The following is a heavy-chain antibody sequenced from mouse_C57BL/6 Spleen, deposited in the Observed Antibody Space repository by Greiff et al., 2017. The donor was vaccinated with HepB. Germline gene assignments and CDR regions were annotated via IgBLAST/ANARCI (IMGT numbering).Heavy chain of an antibody. J-gene: IGHJ4*01. CDR2: IDPSDSYT. Sequence: QVQLQQPGAELVRPGTSVKLSCKASGYTFTSYWMHWVKQRPGQGLEWIGVIDPSDSYTNYNQKFKGKATLTVDTSSSTAYMQLSSLTSEDSAVYYCARLARDYAMDYWGQGTSVTVSS. V-gene: IGHV1-59*01. CDR3: ARLARDYAMDY. CDR1: GYTFTSYW.